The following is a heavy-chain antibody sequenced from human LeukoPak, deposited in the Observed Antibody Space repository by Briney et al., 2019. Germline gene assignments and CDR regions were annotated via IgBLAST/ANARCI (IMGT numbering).Heavy chain of an antibody. CDR1: GGSVSGYY. CDR2: IHYSGTT. J-gene: IGHJ4*02. D-gene: IGHD2-15*01. Sequence: PSETLSLTCTVSGGSVSGYYWSWIRQPPGMGLEYIGYIHYSGTTNYSPSLQSRVTISVDASKNQFSLKLSSVTAADTAVYYCARDWGFVVAALYYFDYWGQGTLVTVSS. V-gene: IGHV4-59*02. CDR3: ARDWGFVVAALYYFDY.